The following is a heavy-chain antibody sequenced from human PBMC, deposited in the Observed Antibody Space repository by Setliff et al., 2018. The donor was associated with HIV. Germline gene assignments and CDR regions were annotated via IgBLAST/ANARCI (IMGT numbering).Heavy chain of an antibody. D-gene: IGHD3-3*01. V-gene: IGHV4-34*01. CDR1: GGSFSAYR. J-gene: IGHJ4*01. CDR2: INHSGST. Sequence: KPSETLSLTCAVYGGSFSAYRWSWIRQTPGKGLEWLGEINHSGSTAYNLALESRVSMSIDTSKNQFSLKLTSVTAADTAIYYCARGRDYTGSWFRPFYLDFWGHGNLVTVSS. CDR3: ARGRDYTGSWFRPFYLDF.